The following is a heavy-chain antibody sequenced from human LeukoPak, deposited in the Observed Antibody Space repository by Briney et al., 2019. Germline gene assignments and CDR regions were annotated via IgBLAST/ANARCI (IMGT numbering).Heavy chain of an antibody. CDR2: INPNSGGT. CDR3: ARGGWSGYYFGRRDWFDP. V-gene: IGHV1-2*02. J-gene: IGHJ5*02. D-gene: IGHD3-3*01. Sequence: ASVKVSCKASGYTFTGYYMHWVRQAPGQGLEWMGWINPNSGGTNYAQKFQGRVTMTRDTSISTAYMELSRLRSDDTAVYYCARGGWSGYYFGRRDWFDPWGQGTLVTVSS. CDR1: GYTFTGYY.